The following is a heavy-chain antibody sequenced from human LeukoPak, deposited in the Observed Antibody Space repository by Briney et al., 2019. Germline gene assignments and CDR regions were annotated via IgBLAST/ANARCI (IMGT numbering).Heavy chain of an antibody. J-gene: IGHJ5*02. Sequence: PGGSLRLSCAASGFTFSSYAMSWVRQAPGKGLEWVSAISGSGGSTYYADSVKGRFTISRDNSKNTLYLQMNSLRAEDTAVYYCARDNYGDYRYNWFDPWGRGTPVTVSS. CDR2: ISGSGGST. D-gene: IGHD4-17*01. CDR3: ARDNYGDYRYNWFDP. V-gene: IGHV3-23*01. CDR1: GFTFSSYA.